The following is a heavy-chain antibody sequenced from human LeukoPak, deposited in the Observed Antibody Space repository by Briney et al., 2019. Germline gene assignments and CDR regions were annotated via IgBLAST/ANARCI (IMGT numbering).Heavy chain of an antibody. J-gene: IGHJ5*02. V-gene: IGHV3-7*04. Sequence: GGSLRLSCAASGFTFSSYWMNWVRQAPGKGLEWVANINQDGTEKYYVDSVKGRFTISRDNAKNSLYLQMNSLRAEDTAVYYCARGGFRFFAHWGQGTLVTVSS. D-gene: IGHD3-22*01. CDR3: ARGGFRFFAH. CDR2: INQDGTEK. CDR1: GFTFSSYW.